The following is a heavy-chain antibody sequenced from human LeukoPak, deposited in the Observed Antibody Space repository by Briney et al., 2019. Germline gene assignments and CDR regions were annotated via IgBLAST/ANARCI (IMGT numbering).Heavy chain of an antibody. J-gene: IGHJ4*02. CDR3: ARAVLGSFGVDY. CDR1: GGSFSGYY. CDR2: INHSGST. D-gene: IGHD2-8*01. V-gene: IGHV4-34*01. Sequence: SETLSPTCAVYGGSFSGYYWSWIRQPPGKGLEWIGEINHSGSTNYNPSLKSRVTISVDTSKNQFSLKLSSVTAADTAVYYCARAVLGSFGVDYWGQGTLVTVSS.